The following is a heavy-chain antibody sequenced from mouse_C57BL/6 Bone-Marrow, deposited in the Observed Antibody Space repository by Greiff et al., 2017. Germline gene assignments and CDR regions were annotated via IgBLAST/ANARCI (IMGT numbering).Heavy chain of an antibody. D-gene: IGHD2-3*01. CDR1: GYTFTSYW. CDR2: FHPSDSDT. Sequence: QVQLQQPGAELVKPGASVKVSCKASGYTFTSYWMHWVKQRPGQGLEWIGRFHPSDSDTNYNQKFKGKATLTVDKSSSTAYMQLSSLTSEDSAVYYCAIWSYDGYYREYYYAMDYWGQGTSVTVSS. J-gene: IGHJ4*01. V-gene: IGHV1-74*01. CDR3: AIWSYDGYYREYYYAMDY.